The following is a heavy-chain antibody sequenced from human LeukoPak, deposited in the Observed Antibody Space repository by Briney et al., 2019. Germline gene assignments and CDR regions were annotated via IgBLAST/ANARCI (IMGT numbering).Heavy chain of an antibody. Sequence: PSETLSLTCTVSGGSISSGSYYWRWIRQPAGKGLEWIARIYTSGSTNYNPSLKSRVTISVDTSKNQFSLKLSSVTAADTAVYYCARGDPYYYDSSGYGYFDYWGQGTLVTVSS. V-gene: IGHV4-61*02. D-gene: IGHD3-22*01. CDR2: IYTSGST. CDR3: ARGDPYYYDSSGYGYFDY. CDR1: GGSISSGSYY. J-gene: IGHJ4*02.